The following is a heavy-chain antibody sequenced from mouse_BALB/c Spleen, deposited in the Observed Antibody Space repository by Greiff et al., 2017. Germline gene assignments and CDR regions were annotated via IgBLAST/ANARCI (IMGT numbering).Heavy chain of an antibody. J-gene: IGHJ2*01. D-gene: IGHD2-3*01. CDR2: ISYSGST. CDR1: GYSITSDYA. V-gene: IGHV3-2*02. Sequence: DVKLVESGPGLVKPSQSLSLTCTVTGYSITSDYAWNWIRQFPGNKLEWMGYISYSGSTSYNPSLKSRISITRDTSKNQFFLQLNSVTTEDTATYYWARKGWGYIDYWGQGTTLTVSS. CDR3: ARKGWGYIDY.